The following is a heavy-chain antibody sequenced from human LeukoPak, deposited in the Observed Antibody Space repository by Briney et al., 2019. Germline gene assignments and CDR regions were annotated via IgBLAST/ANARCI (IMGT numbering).Heavy chain of an antibody. CDR2: ISGSGDST. CDR3: ARGKPFDY. J-gene: IGHJ4*02. CDR1: GFTFSSYA. V-gene: IGHV3-23*01. Sequence: GGSLRLSCAASGFTFSSYAMSWVRLAPGKGLEWVSAISGSGDSTYYADSVKGRFTISRDNSKNTLFLQLNSLRVEDTAVYYCARGKPFDYWGQGTLVTVSS.